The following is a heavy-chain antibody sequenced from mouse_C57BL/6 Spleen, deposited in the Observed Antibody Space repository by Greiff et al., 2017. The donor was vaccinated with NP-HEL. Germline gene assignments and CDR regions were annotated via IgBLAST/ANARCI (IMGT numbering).Heavy chain of an antibody. Sequence: QVQLQQPGAELVMPGASVKLSCKASGYTFTSYWMHWVKQRPGQGLEWIGEIDPSDSYTNYNQKFTGKSTLTVDKSSSTAYMQLSSLTSEDSAVYYCARWDGSTGYWGQGTTLTVSS. CDR3: ARWDGSTGY. D-gene: IGHD1-1*01. CDR1: GYTFTSYW. CDR2: IDPSDSYT. V-gene: IGHV1-69*01. J-gene: IGHJ2*01.